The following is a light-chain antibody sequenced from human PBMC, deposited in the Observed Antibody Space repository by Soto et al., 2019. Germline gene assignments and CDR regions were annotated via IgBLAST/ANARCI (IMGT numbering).Light chain of an antibody. CDR1: QYISSW. CDR2: KAS. J-gene: IGKJ1*01. V-gene: IGKV1-5*03. Sequence: DIQMTQSPSTLSASVGDRVTITCRASQYISSWLAWYQQKPGKAPKLLIYKASSLESGVPSRFSGSGSGTEFNLTISRLQPDDFATYYCQQYNSQRTFGQGNKVDIK. CDR3: QQYNSQRT.